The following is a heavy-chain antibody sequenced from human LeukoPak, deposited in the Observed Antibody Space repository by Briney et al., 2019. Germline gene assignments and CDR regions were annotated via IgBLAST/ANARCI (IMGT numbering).Heavy chain of an antibody. CDR2: INHSGST. CDR1: GGSFSGYY. Sequence: KPSETLSLTCAVYGGSFSGYYWSWIRQPPGKGLEWIGEINHSGSTNYNPSLKSRVTISVDTSKNQFSLKLSSVTAADTAVYYCARVGSYHYTDVWGKGTTVTVSS. D-gene: IGHD1-26*01. CDR3: ARVGSYHYTDV. J-gene: IGHJ6*03. V-gene: IGHV4-34*01.